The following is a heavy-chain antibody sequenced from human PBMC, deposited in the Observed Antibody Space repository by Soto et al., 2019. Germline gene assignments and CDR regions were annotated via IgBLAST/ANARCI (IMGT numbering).Heavy chain of an antibody. CDR3: AKELRFLEWLWDDAFDI. J-gene: IGHJ3*02. CDR1: GFTFSSYA. D-gene: IGHD3-3*01. V-gene: IGHV3-23*01. Sequence: GSLRLSCAASGFTFSSYAMSWVRQAPGKGLVWVLAISGSGGSTYYADSVKGRFTISRDNSKNTLYLQMNSLRAEDTAVYYCAKELRFLEWLWDDAFDIWGQGTMVTVSS. CDR2: ISGSGGST.